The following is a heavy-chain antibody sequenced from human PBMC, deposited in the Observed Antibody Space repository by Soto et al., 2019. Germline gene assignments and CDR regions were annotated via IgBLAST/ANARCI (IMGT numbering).Heavy chain of an antibody. CDR1: GHTFTSYG. D-gene: IGHD3-9*01. Sequence: GASVKVSCKASGHTFTSYGISWVRQAPGQGLEWMGWISGHNGNKKYAQKLQGRVSMTTDTSTSTAYMELSSLRSEDTAVYYCAREGYDILTGYLRFDYWVQGTLVTVSS. CDR3: AREGYDILTGYLRFDY. J-gene: IGHJ4*02. V-gene: IGHV1-18*01. CDR2: ISGHNGNK.